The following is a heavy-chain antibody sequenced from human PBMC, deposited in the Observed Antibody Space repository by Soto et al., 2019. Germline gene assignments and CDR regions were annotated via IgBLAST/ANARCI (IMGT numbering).Heavy chain of an antibody. D-gene: IGHD2-8*01. CDR1: GDSVTRASFY. CDR2: IYYGGST. Sequence: SETLSLTCTVSGDSVTRASFYWIWIRQAPGKGLEWIGFIYYGGSTNYNPSLKSRVTMSLDTSKNQFSLNLSSVTPADTAVYCCARVNGGRNGFDAWGQGSLVTVSS. V-gene: IGHV4-61*01. CDR3: ARVNGGRNGFDA. J-gene: IGHJ5*02.